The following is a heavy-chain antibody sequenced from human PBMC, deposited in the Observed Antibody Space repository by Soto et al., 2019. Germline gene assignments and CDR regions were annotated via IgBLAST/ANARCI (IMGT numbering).Heavy chain of an antibody. V-gene: IGHV4-61*01. J-gene: IGHJ3*02. Sequence: SETLSLTCTVSGGSVSSGSYYWSWIRQPPGKGLEWIGYIYYSGSTNYNPSLKSRVTISVDTSKNQFPLKLSSVTAADTAVYYCARGGRWLPLGFDIWGQGTMVTVSS. CDR3: ARGGRWLPLGFDI. CDR1: GGSVSSGSYY. D-gene: IGHD5-12*01. CDR2: IYYSGST.